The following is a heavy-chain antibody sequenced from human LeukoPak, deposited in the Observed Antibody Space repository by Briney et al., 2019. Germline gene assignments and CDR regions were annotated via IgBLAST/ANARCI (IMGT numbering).Heavy chain of an antibody. Sequence: GESLKISCKGSGYSFTSYWIGWVRQMPGKGLEWMGLIYPGDSDTRYSPSFQGQVTISADKSISTAYLQWSSLKASDTAMYYCARTYYYDSSGYPTDYWGQGTLVTVSS. D-gene: IGHD3-22*01. J-gene: IGHJ4*02. CDR3: ARTYYYDSSGYPTDY. CDR1: GYSFTSYW. V-gene: IGHV5-51*01. CDR2: IYPGDSDT.